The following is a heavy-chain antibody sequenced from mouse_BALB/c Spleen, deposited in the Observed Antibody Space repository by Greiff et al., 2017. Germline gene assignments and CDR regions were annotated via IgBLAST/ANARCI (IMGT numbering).Heavy chain of an antibody. CDR3: ARDGYDYAMDY. V-gene: IGHV1-9*01. D-gene: IGHD2-2*01. Sequence: VQLQQSGAELMKPGASVKISCKATGYTFSSYWIEWVKQRPGHGLEWIGEILPGSGSTNYNEKFKGKATFTADTSSNTAYMQLSSLTSEDSAVYYCARDGYDYAMDYWGQGTSVTVAS. CDR1: GYTFSSYW. CDR2: ILPGSGST. J-gene: IGHJ4*01.